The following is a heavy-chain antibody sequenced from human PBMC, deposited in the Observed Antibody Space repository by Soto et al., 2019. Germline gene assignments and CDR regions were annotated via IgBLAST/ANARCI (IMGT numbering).Heavy chain of an antibody. CDR3: AGQVYTVVTPMEF. CDR1: GFTFSAYS. V-gene: IGHV3-21*01. Sequence: GGSLRLSCAASGFTFSAYSMNWVRQAPGKGLEWLSYIRADRAYIYYADSVRGRFTISRDNAENSLYLQMDNLRDDDTALYCCAGQVYTVVTPMEFWGQGTLVTVCS. CDR2: IRADRAYI. J-gene: IGHJ4*02. D-gene: IGHD2-21*02.